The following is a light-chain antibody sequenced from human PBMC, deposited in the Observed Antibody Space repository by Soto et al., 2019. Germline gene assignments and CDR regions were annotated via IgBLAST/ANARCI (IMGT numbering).Light chain of an antibody. CDR3: QQRSKWPRT. V-gene: IGKV3-11*01. Sequence: EIVLTQSPATLSLSPGESATLSCRASQSLGTYLDWYQQRPGQAPGLLIYGAFNRATGIPARFSGSGSGTDFTLTISSLEPEDFAVYYCQQRSKWPRTFGQGTKV. CDR1: QSLGTY. CDR2: GAF. J-gene: IGKJ1*01.